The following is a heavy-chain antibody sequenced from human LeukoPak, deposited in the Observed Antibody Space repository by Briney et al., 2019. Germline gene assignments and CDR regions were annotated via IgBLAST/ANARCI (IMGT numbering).Heavy chain of an antibody. D-gene: IGHD1-1*01. CDR2: IIPIFRTA. Sequence: ASVKVSCKASGGTFSSYAISWVRQAPGQGLEWMGGIIPIFRTANYAQKFQGRVTITADKSTSTAYMELSSLRSEDTAVYYCARLAYGSSVQLERGYYFDYWGQGTLVTVSS. CDR3: ARLAYGSSVQLERGYYFDY. V-gene: IGHV1-69*06. J-gene: IGHJ4*02. CDR1: GGTFSSYA.